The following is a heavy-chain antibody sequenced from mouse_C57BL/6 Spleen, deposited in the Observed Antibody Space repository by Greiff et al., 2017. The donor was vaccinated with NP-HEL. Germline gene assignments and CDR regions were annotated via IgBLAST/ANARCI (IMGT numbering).Heavy chain of an antibody. D-gene: IGHD1-1*01. CDR3: APWYGSSDGY. CDR1: GFNIKNTH. V-gene: IGHV14-3*01. Sequence: EVQLQQSVAELVRPGASVKLSCTASGFNIKNTHMHWVKLRPEQGLEWIGRIDPANGNTKYAPKSQGTATITADTSSNTAYLQLSSLTSEDTAIYYCAPWYGSSDGYWGQGTTLTVSS. J-gene: IGHJ2*01. CDR2: IDPANGNT.